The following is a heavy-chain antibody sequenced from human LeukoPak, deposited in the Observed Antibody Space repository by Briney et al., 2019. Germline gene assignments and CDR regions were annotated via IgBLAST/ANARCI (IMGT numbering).Heavy chain of an antibody. V-gene: IGHV4-28*03. J-gene: IGHJ4*02. CDR3: ARVCAMRRPTCWFDY. D-gene: IGHD1-1*01. Sequence: SETLSLTCAVSGYSISSSNWWGWIRQPPGKGLEWIGYIYYSGSTYYNPSLKSRVTISVDTSKKQFSLKLSSVTAVDTAVYYCARVCAMRRPTCWFDYWGQGTLVTVSS. CDR2: IYYSGST. CDR1: GYSISSSNW.